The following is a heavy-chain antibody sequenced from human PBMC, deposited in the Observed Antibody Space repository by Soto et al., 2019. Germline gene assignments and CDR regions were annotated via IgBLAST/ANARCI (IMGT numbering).Heavy chain of an antibody. V-gene: IGHV5-51*01. Sequence: GESLKISCKGSGCSFSNYWIGWVGQLPGKGLEWMGNIYAGDSDTRYSPSFQREVTMTVDKSSSTAYLHWSSLKASDSAIYYCARQHSLDSGACYNWGQGTLVTVSS. CDR3: ARQHSLDSGACYN. CDR2: IYAGDSDT. D-gene: IGHD6-19*01. J-gene: IGHJ4*02. CDR1: GCSFSNYW.